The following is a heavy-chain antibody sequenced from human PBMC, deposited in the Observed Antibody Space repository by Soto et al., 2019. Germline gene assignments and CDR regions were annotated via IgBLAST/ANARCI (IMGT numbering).Heavy chain of an antibody. V-gene: IGHV3-23*01. D-gene: IGHD6-19*01. Sequence: GGSLRLSCAASGFAFSNYVMSWVRQAPGKGLEWVSTVRGNGGTTYYADSVKGRFTISRDNSKNTLRLQMNNLKAEDTAIYYCTRDWQFDYWGQGTLVTVSS. J-gene: IGHJ4*02. CDR3: TRDWQFDY. CDR1: GFAFSNYV. CDR2: VRGNGGTT.